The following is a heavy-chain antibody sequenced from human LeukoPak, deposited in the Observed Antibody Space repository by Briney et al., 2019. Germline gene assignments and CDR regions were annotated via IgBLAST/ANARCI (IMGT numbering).Heavy chain of an antibody. CDR2: IYYSGST. V-gene: IGHV4-59*08. Sequence: SETLSLTCAVYGGSFSGYYWSWIRQPPGKGLEWIGYIYYSGSTNYTPSLKSRVTISVDTSKNQFSLKLSSVTAADTAVYYCARHSRYSSGWDYWGLGTLVTVSS. J-gene: IGHJ4*02. CDR3: ARHSRYSSGWDY. CDR1: GGSFSGYY. D-gene: IGHD6-19*01.